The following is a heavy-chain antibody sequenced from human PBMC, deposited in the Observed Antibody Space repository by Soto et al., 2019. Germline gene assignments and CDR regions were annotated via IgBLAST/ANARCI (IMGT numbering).Heavy chain of an antibody. J-gene: IGHJ5*02. D-gene: IGHD1-1*01. CDR2: ISGYDGNT. Sequence: QVQLVQSGAEVKKPGASVKVSCKASGYTFTSYGISWVRQAPGQGLEWVGWISGYDGNTDYAQKLQGRVTMTTDTYTSTAYMDLRSLRSDDTAVYYCARHNSQWPNWFDPWGQGTLVTVSS. V-gene: IGHV1-18*01. CDR3: ARHNSQWPNWFDP. CDR1: GYTFTSYG.